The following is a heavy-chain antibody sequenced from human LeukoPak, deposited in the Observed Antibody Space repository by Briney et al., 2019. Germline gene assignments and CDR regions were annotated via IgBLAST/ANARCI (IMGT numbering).Heavy chain of an antibody. D-gene: IGHD6-19*01. Sequence: PGGSLRLSCAASGFGVNTNYMSWVRQVPERGLGWVSIIYGDGRTYYADFLRGRFTISRDNSKNTLYLQMNSLRAEDTAVYYCAKVDVGAVAGTNPDYWGQGTLVTVSS. V-gene: IGHV3-53*01. CDR1: GFGVNTNY. J-gene: IGHJ4*02. CDR2: IYGDGRT. CDR3: AKVDVGAVAGTNPDY.